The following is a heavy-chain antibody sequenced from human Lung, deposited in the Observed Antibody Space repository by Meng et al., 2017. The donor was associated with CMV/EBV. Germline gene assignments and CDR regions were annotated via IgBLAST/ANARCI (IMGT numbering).Heavy chain of an antibody. J-gene: IGHJ6*02. CDR2: INPNSGGT. CDR3: ARPGRDFWSGYRAHPLMDV. V-gene: IGHV1-2*02. CDR1: GYTXTGYY. D-gene: IGHD3-3*01. Sequence: ASXXVSXKASGYTXTGYYMHWVRQAPGQGLEWMGWINPNSGGTNYAQKFQGRVTMTRDTSISTAYMELSRLRSDDTAVYYCARPGRDFWSGYRAHPLMDVXGQGXTVTVSS.